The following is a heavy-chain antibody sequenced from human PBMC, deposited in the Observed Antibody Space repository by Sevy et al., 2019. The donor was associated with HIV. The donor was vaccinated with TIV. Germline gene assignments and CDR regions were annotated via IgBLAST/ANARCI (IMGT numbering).Heavy chain of an antibody. CDR1: GGSISSYF. V-gene: IGHV4-59*01. Sequence: SETLSLTCTVSGGSISSYFWTWIRQPPGKGLEWIGNIYYTGSTDYNPSLKSRVTISLDTSKKRLSLKVSSVTPADTAVYYCAGDEASIPRAFLYWGQGALVTVSS. J-gene: IGHJ4*02. CDR3: AGDEASIPRAFLY. CDR2: IYYTGST. D-gene: IGHD2-21*01.